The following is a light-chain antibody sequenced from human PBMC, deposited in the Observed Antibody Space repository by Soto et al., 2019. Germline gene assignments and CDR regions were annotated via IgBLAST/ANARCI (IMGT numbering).Light chain of an antibody. J-gene: IGKJ2*01. CDR3: QQSYSTPYT. CDR1: QSITNY. CDR2: AIS. Sequence: EIQMTQSPSSLSASVGDRVTITCRASQSITNYLNWYQQKPGKAPKLLMYAISTLQSGVPSRFGGSGSGTEFTLTISSLQPDDFATYYCQQSYSTPYTFGQGTKVDIK. V-gene: IGKV1-39*01.